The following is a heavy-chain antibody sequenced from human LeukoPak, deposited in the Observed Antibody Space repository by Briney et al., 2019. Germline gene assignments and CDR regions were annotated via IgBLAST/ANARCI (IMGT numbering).Heavy chain of an antibody. Sequence: ASVKVSCKASGYTFTSYDINWVRQATGQGLEWMGWMNPNSGNTGYAQKLQGRVTMTRNTSISTAYMELSSLRSEDTAVYYCARDSSGSNWFDPWGQGTLVTVSS. V-gene: IGHV1-8*01. D-gene: IGHD3-22*01. CDR3: ARDSSGSNWFDP. CDR1: GYTFTSYD. J-gene: IGHJ5*02. CDR2: MNPNSGNT.